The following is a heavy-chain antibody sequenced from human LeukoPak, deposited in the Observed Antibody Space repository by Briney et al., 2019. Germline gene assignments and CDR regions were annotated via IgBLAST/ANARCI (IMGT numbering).Heavy chain of an antibody. V-gene: IGHV3-11*01. Sequence: GGSLRLSCAASGFTFSDYYMSWIRQAPGKGLEWVSYISNSGSTIYHADSVKGRFTISRDNAKNSLYLQMNSLRAEDTAVYYCACHDFWSGYQPYWGQGTLVTVSS. J-gene: IGHJ4*02. CDR3: ACHDFWSGYQPY. CDR2: ISNSGSTI. D-gene: IGHD3-3*01. CDR1: GFTFSDYY.